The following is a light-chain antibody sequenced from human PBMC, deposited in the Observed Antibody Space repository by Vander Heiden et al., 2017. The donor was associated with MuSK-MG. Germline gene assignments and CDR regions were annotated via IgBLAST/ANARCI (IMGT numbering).Light chain of an antibody. J-gene: IGKJ4*01. V-gene: IGKV3-20*01. CDR3: QQYRSLPLT. CDR2: GAS. Sequence: EIVLTQSPDTLSLSPGERATLSCTASQNIDSAYLAWHQQKPGQTPRLLMHGASNRATGVPDRFSGSASGSHFTLTISRLEPEDYAVYYCQQYRSLPLTFGGGTKVQIK. CDR1: QNIDSAY.